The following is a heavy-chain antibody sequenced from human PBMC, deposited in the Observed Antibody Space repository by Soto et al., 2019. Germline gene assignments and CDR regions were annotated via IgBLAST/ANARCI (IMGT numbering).Heavy chain of an antibody. D-gene: IGHD4-17*01. V-gene: IGHV5-51*01. J-gene: IGHJ6*02. CDR3: ARPTDYHYGMQV. Sequence: GESLKISCKGSGYNFHTYWIAWVRQMPGKGLEWMGFIYPHDSDTRYSPSFRGQVTISADKSINTAYLQWTSLKASDTALYFCARPTDYHYGMQVWGQGTTVTVSS. CDR1: GYNFHTYW. CDR2: IYPHDSDT.